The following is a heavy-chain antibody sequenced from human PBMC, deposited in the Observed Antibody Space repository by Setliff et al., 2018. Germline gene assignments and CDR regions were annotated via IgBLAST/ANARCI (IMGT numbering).Heavy chain of an antibody. J-gene: IGHJ4*01. CDR3: AKSPHDFWSGRVFFDY. V-gene: IGHV3-23*01. D-gene: IGHD3-3*01. CDR2: ISGGGGNT. CDR1: GFTFSTYA. Sequence: GGSLRLSCAASGFTFSTYAMTWVRQAPGKGLEWVSAISGGGGNTFYADSVQGRFTISRDNSKNTLYLQMNNLRAEDTAVYYCAKSPHDFWSGRVFFDYWGQGILVTVSS.